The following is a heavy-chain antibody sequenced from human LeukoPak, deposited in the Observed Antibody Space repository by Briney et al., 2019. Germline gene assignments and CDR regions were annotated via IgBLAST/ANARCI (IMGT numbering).Heavy chain of an antibody. J-gene: IGHJ6*02. CDR3: ARDNTYYGMDV. Sequence: ASVKVSCKASGYTFLSYDINWVRQAPGQGLEWMGWINPNSGGTNYAQKFQGWVTMTRDTSISTAYMELSRLRSDDTAVYYCARDNTYYGMDVWGQGTTVTVSS. CDR2: INPNSGGT. V-gene: IGHV1-2*04. D-gene: IGHD2/OR15-2a*01. CDR1: GYTFLSYD.